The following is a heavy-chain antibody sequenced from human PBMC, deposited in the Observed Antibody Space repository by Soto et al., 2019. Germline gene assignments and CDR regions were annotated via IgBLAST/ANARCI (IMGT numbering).Heavy chain of an antibody. J-gene: IGHJ3*01. CDR2: ISGDGSST. V-gene: IGHV3-23*01. CDR1: GFRFWTYS. D-gene: IGHD1-1*01. Sequence: EVKLLESGGGLVQPGESLRLSCAASGFRFWTYSMSWVRQAPGKGLERVSGISGDGSSTSYADSPKGRFTVSRDNSKDTLFLQMNTLRVEDTAVYYCAKTRLYDNNDYHRDGFDVWGPGTAVTVS. CDR3: AKTRLYDNNDYHRDGFDV.